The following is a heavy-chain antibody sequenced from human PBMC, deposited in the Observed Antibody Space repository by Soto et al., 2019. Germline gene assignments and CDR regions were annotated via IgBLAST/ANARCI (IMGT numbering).Heavy chain of an antibody. J-gene: IGHJ4*02. CDR1: GGTFSSYA. CDR2: IIPIFGTA. D-gene: IGHD5-18*01. V-gene: IGHV1-69*13. CDR3: AESSIQRRNLGYFDY. Sequence: ASVKVSCKASGGTFSSYAISWVRQAPGQGLEWMGGIIPIFGTANYAQKFQGRVTITADESTSTAYMELSSLRSEDTAVYYCAESSIQRRNLGYFDYWGQGTLVTVSS.